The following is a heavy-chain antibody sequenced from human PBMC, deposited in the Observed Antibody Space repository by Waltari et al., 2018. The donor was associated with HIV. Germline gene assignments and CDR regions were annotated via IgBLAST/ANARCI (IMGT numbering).Heavy chain of an antibody. CDR1: GFALSAAW. Sequence: EVRLVESGGGFLLPGGAHILSCNASGFALSAAWMIWVRQAPGKGVEWLGRIKRKIDGGIADYTESVQGRVSIARDDSKNTVYLEMNSLKIEDTAVYYCTTDKSWSPDYWGQGTLVTVSS. D-gene: IGHD3-10*01. CDR3: TTDKSWSPDY. J-gene: IGHJ4*02. CDR2: IKRKIDGGIA. V-gene: IGHV3-15*01.